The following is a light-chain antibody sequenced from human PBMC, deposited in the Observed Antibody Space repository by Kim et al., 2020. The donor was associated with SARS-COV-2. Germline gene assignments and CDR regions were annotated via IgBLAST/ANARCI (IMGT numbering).Light chain of an antibody. CDR3: AAWDDSLSVL. CDR1: SSNVGSNY. Sequence: PGQRVTISCSGSSSNVGSNYVYWYQQLPGTAPNLLIYRNNQRPSGVPDRFSGSKSGTSASLAISGLQSEDEADYYCAAWDDSLSVLFGGWTKLTVL. CDR2: RNN. V-gene: IGLV1-47*01. J-gene: IGLJ2*01.